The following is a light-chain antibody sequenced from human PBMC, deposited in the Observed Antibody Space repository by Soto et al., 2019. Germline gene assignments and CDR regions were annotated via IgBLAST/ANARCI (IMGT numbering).Light chain of an antibody. CDR3: QQYRSWPRT. V-gene: IGKV3-15*01. Sequence: EIVLTHSPATLSLSPRERVTLSFVASQSVDINLAWYQQKPGQAPRLLIYGASTRATDMPGRFSGRGAGAEFTLTISSLQSEDFAVYYCQQYRSWPRTFGQGTKVDI. J-gene: IGKJ1*01. CDR1: QSVDIN. CDR2: GAS.